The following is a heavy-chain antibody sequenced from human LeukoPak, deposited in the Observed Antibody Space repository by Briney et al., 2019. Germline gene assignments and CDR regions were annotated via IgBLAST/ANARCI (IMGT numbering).Heavy chain of an antibody. Sequence: PGGSLRLSCAASGFSFSNYGMNWVRQAPGKGLEWVSSISRSGDSTYYAASVKGRFTISRDNSENTLFLQMNSLRADDTAVYYCAKTNGYYSDWGQGTLVTVSS. V-gene: IGHV3-23*01. CDR2: ISRSGDST. D-gene: IGHD3-22*01. J-gene: IGHJ4*02. CDR1: GFSFSNYG. CDR3: AKTNGYYSD.